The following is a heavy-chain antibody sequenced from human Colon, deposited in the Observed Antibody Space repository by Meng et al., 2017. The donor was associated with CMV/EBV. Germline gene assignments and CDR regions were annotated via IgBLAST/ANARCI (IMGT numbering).Heavy chain of an antibody. J-gene: IGHJ6*02. CDR1: GGTFSNYA. D-gene: IGHD2-21*01. CDR3: ARSPCGGDCSRYYYYYNNMDV. V-gene: IGHV1-69*10. CDR2: IIPILGLA. Sequence: SVKVSCKASGGTFSNYAVSWVRQATGQGLEWMGGIIPILGLANFAEQFEGRVTITADKSTRTAYMELSSLRSEDTAVYYCARSPCGGDCSRYYYYYNNMDVWGQGTTVTVSS.